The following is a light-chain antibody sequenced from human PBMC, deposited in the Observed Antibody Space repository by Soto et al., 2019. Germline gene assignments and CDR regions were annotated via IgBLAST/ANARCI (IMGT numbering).Light chain of an antibody. CDR1: QSVSSSN. V-gene: IGKV3-20*01. J-gene: IGKJ2*03. CDR3: QQYSAYPVS. CDR2: GAS. Sequence: EIVLTQSPGTLSLSPGERATLSCRASQSVSSSNLAGYQHKPGEAPRLVIYGASSRATGIPDRFSGSGSGTDFTLTISRLEPEDFAIYYCQQYSAYPVSFGQGTKLEIK.